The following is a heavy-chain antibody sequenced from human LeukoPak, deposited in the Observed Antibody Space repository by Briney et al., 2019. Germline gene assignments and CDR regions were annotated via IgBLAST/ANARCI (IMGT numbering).Heavy chain of an antibody. CDR2: IYYSGST. V-gene: IGHV4-61*01. CDR3: ARVYISGNNHGFDP. J-gene: IGHJ5*02. Sequence: PSETLSLTCTVSGGSVSSGSYYWSWIRQPPGKGLEWIGYIYYSGSTNYNPSLKSRVTISVDTSKNQFSLKLSSVTAADTAVYYWARVYISGNNHGFDPWAREPWSPSPQ. CDR1: GGSVSSGSYY. D-gene: IGHD4-23*01.